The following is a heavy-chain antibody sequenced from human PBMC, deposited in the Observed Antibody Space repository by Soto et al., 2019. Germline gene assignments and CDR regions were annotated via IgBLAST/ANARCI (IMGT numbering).Heavy chain of an antibody. CDR3: ASGPGLGYCSSTSCRHGY. D-gene: IGHD2-2*01. J-gene: IGHJ4*02. V-gene: IGHV3-30-3*01. Sequence: GGSLRLSCAASGFTFSSYAMHWVRQAPGKGLEWVAVISYDGSNKYYADSVKGRFTISRDNAKNSLYLQMNSLRAEDTAVYYCASGPGLGYCSSTSCRHGYWGQGTLVTVSS. CDR2: ISYDGSNK. CDR1: GFTFSSYA.